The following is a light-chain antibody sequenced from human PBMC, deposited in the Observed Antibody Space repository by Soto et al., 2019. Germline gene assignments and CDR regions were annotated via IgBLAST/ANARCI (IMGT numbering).Light chain of an antibody. CDR2: RIS. J-gene: IGKJ1*01. V-gene: IGKV3-20*01. Sequence: EIVLTQSPGTLSLSPGERATLSCRASQSVGRNYLAWYQQKPGQAPRLLIHRISTRATGIPYRFSGSGFATDFTLTISRLEPEDFAVYYCQQYDNAPQSFGQGTRVEIK. CDR1: QSVGRNY. CDR3: QQYDNAPQS.